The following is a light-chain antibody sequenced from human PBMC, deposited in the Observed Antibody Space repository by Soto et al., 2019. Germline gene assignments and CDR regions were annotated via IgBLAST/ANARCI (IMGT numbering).Light chain of an antibody. V-gene: IGKV1-17*03. J-gene: IGKJ5*01. CDR2: GAS. CDR1: QDIHKY. CDR3: LQHNFYPPT. Sequence: DIQMTQSPSAMSASVGDRVTITCRASQDIHKYLAWFQQKPGKVPKRLLYGASSLPSGVLSWFIVSVYGREFTLTISSLHPEDFATYYCLQHNFYPPTFGHGTRL.